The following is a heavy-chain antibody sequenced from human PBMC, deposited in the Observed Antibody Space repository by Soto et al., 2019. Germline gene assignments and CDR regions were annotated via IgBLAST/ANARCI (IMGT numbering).Heavy chain of an antibody. CDR1: GYTFTGYY. J-gene: IGHJ5*02. Sequence: GASVKVSCKASGYTFTGYYMHWVRQAPGQGLEWMGWINPNSGGTNYAQKFQGRVTMTRDTSICTAYMELSRLRFDDTAVYYCARDYPPDYYDSSGYYFGGWFDLWGQGTLVPVSS. V-gene: IGHV1-2*02. D-gene: IGHD3-22*01. CDR3: ARDYPPDYYDSSGYYFGGWFDL. CDR2: INPNSGGT.